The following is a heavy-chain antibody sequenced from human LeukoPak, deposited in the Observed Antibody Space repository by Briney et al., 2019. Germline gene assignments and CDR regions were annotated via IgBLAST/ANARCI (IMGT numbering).Heavy chain of an antibody. CDR2: IYYSGST. V-gene: IGHV4-59*01. CDR1: DGSIISYY. J-gene: IGHJ4*02. D-gene: IGHD6-13*01. CDR3: ARLSRGAAAGFDC. Sequence: SETLSLTFTFSDGSIISYYWSWIRQPPGKGLEGIGYIYYSGSTNFNPSLKSRVSISVDTSKNQFSLNLTSVTAADTAFYYCARLSRGAAAGFDCWGPGTLVTVSS.